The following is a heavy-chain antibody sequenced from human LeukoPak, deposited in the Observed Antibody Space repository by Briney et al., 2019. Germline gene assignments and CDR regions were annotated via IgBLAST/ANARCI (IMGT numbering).Heavy chain of an antibody. CDR3: AKDPTHFRVWDDYDNTRLNY. J-gene: IGHJ4*02. V-gene: IGHV3-30*02. Sequence: PGGSLRLSCAASGFTFRSYGMHWVRQAPGKGLEWVAFTRYDGNNKYYADSVKGRFTISRDNSKNTVYPQMNSLRAEDTAVYYCAKDPTHFRVWDDYDNTRLNYWGQGTLVTVSS. CDR1: GFTFRSYG. CDR2: TRYDGNNK. D-gene: IGHD3-22*01.